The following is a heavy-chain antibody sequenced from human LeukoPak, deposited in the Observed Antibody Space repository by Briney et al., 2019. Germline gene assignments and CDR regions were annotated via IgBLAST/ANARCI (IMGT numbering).Heavy chain of an antibody. V-gene: IGHV1-2*06. Sequence: ASVKVSCKASGYTFIDYFVHWVRQAPGQGLEWMGRINPKSGGANYAQNLQGRVSMTTDTSISAAYLEVSGLRSDDTAVYYCARALRTDILTTDYWGQGTLVSVSS. CDR1: GYTFIDYF. CDR3: ARALRTDILTTDY. D-gene: IGHD3-9*01. CDR2: INPKSGGA. J-gene: IGHJ4*02.